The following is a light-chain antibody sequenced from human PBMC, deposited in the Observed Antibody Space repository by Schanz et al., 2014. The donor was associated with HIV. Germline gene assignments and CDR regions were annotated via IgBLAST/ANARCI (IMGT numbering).Light chain of an antibody. V-gene: IGLV2-8*01. CDR2: EVN. CDR3: SSYAGSTPYV. CDR1: SSDVGGYNY. J-gene: IGLJ1*01. Sequence: SALTQPPSASGSPGQSVTISCTGTSSDVGGYNYVSWYQQHPGKAPKLMIYEVNKRPSGVPDRFSGSKSGNTASLTVSGLQADDEADYYCSSYAGSTPYVFGTGTKLTVL.